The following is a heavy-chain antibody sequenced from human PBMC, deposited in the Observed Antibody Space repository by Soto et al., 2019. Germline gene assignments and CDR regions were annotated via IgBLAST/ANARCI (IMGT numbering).Heavy chain of an antibody. D-gene: IGHD3-3*01. J-gene: IGHJ4*02. CDR3: ARVDIRFWSGYYPDY. Sequence: QVQLQESGPGLVKSSQTLSLTCTVSGGSISSGGYYWSWILQHPGKGLEWIGYIYYSGSTYYNPSLKSRVAISLDTSKNQFSLKLSSVTAADTAVYFCARVDIRFWSGYYPDYWGQGTLVTVSS. CDR2: IYYSGST. V-gene: IGHV4-31*03. CDR1: GGSISSGGYY.